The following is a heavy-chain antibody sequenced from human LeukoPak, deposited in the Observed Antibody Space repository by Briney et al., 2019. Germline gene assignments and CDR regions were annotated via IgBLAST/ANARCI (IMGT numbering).Heavy chain of an antibody. CDR2: NIPIFGTA. CDR3: ARGADYGDYDDYFDY. D-gene: IGHD4-17*01. Sequence: ASVKVSCKXSGGTFSSYAISWVRQTPGQGLEWMGGNIPIFGTANYAQKFQGRVTITADESTSTAYMELSSLRSEDTAVYYCARGADYGDYDDYFDYWGQGTLVTVSS. CDR1: GGTFSSYA. V-gene: IGHV1-69*13. J-gene: IGHJ4*02.